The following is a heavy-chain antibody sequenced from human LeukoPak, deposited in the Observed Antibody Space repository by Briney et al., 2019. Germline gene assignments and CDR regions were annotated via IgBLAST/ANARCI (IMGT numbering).Heavy chain of an antibody. J-gene: IGHJ4*02. V-gene: IGHV3-13*01. CDR2: IGIAGDT. CDR3: TRDFGSNVVVTAIVD. CDR1: GFTFSSYD. D-gene: IGHD2-21*02. Sequence: PGRSLRLSCATSGFTFSSYDMHWVRQATGKGLEWVSGIGIAGDTYYPGSVKGRFTISRDNAKNSLYLQMNSLRAEDTATYYCTRDFGSNVVVTAIVDWGQGTLVTVSS.